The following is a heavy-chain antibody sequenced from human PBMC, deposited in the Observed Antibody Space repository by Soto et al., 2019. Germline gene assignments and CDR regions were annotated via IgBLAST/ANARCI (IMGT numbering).Heavy chain of an antibody. J-gene: IGHJ6*02. CDR2: IDPSDSYT. CDR1: GYSFTSYW. V-gene: IGHV5-10-1*01. CDR3: ATWAPSLPGGYYTPGMDV. Sequence: PGESLKISCKGSGYSFTSYWISWVRQVPGKGLEWMGRIDPSDSYTNYSPSFQGHVTISADKSISTAYLQWSSLKASDTAMYYCATWAPSLPGGYYTPGMDVWGQGTTVTVSS. D-gene: IGHD3-3*01.